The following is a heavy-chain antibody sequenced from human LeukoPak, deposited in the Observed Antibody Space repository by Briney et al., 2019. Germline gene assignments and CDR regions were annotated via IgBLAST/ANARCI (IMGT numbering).Heavy chain of an antibody. J-gene: IGHJ5*02. Sequence: SVQVYCKAYGGTFSSYAISWVRQAPGQGLEWMGGIIPIFGTANYAQKFQGRVTITADESTSTAYMELSSLRSEDTAVYYCASGVEYQLLQGNWFDPWGQGTLVTVSS. V-gene: IGHV1-69*13. CDR3: ASGVEYQLLQGNWFDP. D-gene: IGHD2-2*01. CDR2: IIPIFGTA. CDR1: GGTFSSYA.